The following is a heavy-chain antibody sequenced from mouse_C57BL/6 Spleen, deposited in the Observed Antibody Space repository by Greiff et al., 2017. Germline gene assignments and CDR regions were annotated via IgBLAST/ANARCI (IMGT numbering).Heavy chain of an antibody. Sequence: VQLQQSGPELVKPGASVKISCKASGYSFTGYYMHWVKQSSEKSLEWIGEINPSTGGTSYNQKFKGKATLTVDKSSSTAYMQLKSLTSEDSAVYYCARGYYCNYYFDYWGQGTTLTVSS. D-gene: IGHD2-1*01. CDR1: GYSFTGYY. CDR2: INPSTGGT. V-gene: IGHV1-43*01. CDR3: ARGYYCNYYFDY. J-gene: IGHJ2*01.